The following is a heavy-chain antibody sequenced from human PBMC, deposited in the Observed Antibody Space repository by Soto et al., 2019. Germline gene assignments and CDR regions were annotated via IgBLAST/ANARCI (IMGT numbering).Heavy chain of an antibody. D-gene: IGHD1-7*01. J-gene: IGHJ4*02. V-gene: IGHV3-23*01. Sequence: GGFLRLSCAASGFTFSSYAMSWVRQAPGKGLEWVSDISGSGGSTYYADSVKGRFTISRGNAKNTLYLQMNSLRAEDTAVYYCARETASGTTNLDYWGQGTLVTVSS. CDR2: ISGSGGST. CDR3: ARETASGTTNLDY. CDR1: GFTFSSYA.